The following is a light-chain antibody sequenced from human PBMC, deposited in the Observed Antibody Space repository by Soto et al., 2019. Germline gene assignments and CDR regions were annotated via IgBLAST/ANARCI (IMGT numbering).Light chain of an antibody. V-gene: IGKV3-11*01. CDR3: LKSSAWRT. J-gene: IGKJ1*01. Sequence: GERATLSFRASDGVGRSLAWFQQRPGQARRLLIYDASHRATGIPARFSGSGSGNDFTLTISRLEPEDFAVYYCLKSSAWRTFGRGTKVDIK. CDR1: DGVGRS. CDR2: DAS.